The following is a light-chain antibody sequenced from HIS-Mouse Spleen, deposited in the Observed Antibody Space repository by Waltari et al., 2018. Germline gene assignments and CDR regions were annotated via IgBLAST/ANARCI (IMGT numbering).Light chain of an antibody. Sequence: QSVLTQPPSASGTPGQRVTISCSGSSSNIGSNTVNWYQQLPGTAPKPLIYSNKQRPAGVPDRFSGSKSGPSASLAISGLQSEDEADYYCAAWDDSLNGPVFGGGTKLTVL. J-gene: IGLJ3*02. CDR2: SNK. CDR1: SSNIGSNT. CDR3: AAWDDSLNGPV. V-gene: IGLV1-44*01.